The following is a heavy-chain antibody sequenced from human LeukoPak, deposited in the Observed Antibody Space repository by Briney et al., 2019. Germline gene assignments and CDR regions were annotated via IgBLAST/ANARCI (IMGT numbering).Heavy chain of an antibody. V-gene: IGHV1-69*13. CDR3: ARDRDDYYDSSGYSPLDY. D-gene: IGHD3-22*01. CDR2: IIPIFGTA. CDR1: GYTFTNYG. J-gene: IGHJ4*02. Sequence: SVKVSCKASGYTFTNYGISWVRQAPGQGLEWMGGIIPIFGTANYAQKFQGRVTITADESTSTAYMELSSLRSEDTAVYYCARDRDDYYDSSGYSPLDYWGQGTLVTVSS.